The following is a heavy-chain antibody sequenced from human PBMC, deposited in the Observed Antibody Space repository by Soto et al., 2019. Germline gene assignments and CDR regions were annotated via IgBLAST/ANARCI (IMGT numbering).Heavy chain of an antibody. CDR2: ISYDGSNK. J-gene: IGHJ4*02. V-gene: IGHV3-30-3*01. CDR1: GFTFSSYA. D-gene: IGHD6-19*01. Sequence: QVQLVESGGGVVQPGRPLRLSCAASGFTFSSYAMHWVRQAPGKGLEWVAVISYDGSNKYYADSVKGRFTISRDNSKNTLYLQMNSLRAEDTAVYYCARAPISVAGAPYYFDYWGQGTLVTVSS. CDR3: ARAPISVAGAPYYFDY.